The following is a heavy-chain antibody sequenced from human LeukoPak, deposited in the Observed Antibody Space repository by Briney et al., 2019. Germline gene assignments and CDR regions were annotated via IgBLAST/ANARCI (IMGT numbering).Heavy chain of an antibody. V-gene: IGHV1-69*13. CDR2: IIPIFGTA. CDR3: ARGVVPAAMGWFDP. CDR1: GYTFTSYG. D-gene: IGHD2-2*01. Sequence: SVKVSCKASGYTFTSYGISWVRQAPGQGLEWMGGIIPIFGTANYAQKFQGRVTITADESTSTAYMELSSLRSEDTAVYYCARGVVPAAMGWFDPWGQGTLVTVSS. J-gene: IGHJ5*02.